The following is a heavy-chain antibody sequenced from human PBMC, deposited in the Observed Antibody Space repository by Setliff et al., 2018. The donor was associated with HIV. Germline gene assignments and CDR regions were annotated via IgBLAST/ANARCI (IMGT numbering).Heavy chain of an antibody. J-gene: IGHJ3*02. V-gene: IGHV4-61*08. CDR2: IYYSGST. D-gene: IGHD6-13*01. CDR3: ARDRPSSSWYFNAFDI. Sequence: PSETLSLTCTVSSASISSSGYYWSWIRQPPGKRLEWIGYIYYSGSTNYNTSLKSRVTISVDTSKNQFSLRMTSVTAADTAVYYCARDRPSSSWYFNAFDIWGQGTMVTVSS. CDR1: SASISSSGYY.